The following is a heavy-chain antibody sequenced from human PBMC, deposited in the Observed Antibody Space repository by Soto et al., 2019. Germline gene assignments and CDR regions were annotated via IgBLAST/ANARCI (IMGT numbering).Heavy chain of an antibody. CDR2: IYPGDSET. D-gene: IGHD6-19*01. CDR3: ARGMRYSSGWAAFDY. V-gene: IGHV5-51*01. CDR1: GYSFTSYW. Sequence: GESLKISCKGSGYSFTSYWVGWVRQMPGKGLEWMGIIYPGDSETRYSPSFQGQVTISADKSISTAYLQWSSQKASDTAMYYCARGMRYSSGWAAFDYWGQGTLVTVSS. J-gene: IGHJ4*02.